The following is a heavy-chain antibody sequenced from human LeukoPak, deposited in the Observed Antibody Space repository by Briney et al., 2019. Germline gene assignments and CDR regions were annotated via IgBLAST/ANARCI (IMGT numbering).Heavy chain of an antibody. Sequence: ASVKVSCKASGYTFTSYGINWVRQATGQGLEWMGWMNPNSGNTGYAQKFQGRVTITRNTSISTAYMELSSLRSEDTAVYYRARGPSYDSTHAAFDIWGQGTMVTVSS. CDR3: ARGPSYDSTHAAFDI. V-gene: IGHV1-8*03. CDR2: MNPNSGNT. CDR1: GYTFTSYG. J-gene: IGHJ3*02. D-gene: IGHD3-22*01.